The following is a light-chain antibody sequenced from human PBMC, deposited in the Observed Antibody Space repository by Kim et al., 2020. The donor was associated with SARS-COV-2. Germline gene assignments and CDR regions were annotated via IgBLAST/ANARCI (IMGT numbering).Light chain of an antibody. CDR3: MQSTHWPYT. CDR2: KVS. J-gene: IGKJ2*01. V-gene: IGKV2-30*01. CDR1: QSLLNTNGDTD. Sequence: DVVVTQSPLSLPVTLGQPASISCRSSQSLLNTNGDTDLNWFQQRPGQSPRPLIYKVSKRDSGVPDRFSGSGSGTDFTLKISRVEAEDVGVYYCMQSTHWPYTFGQGTKLEIK.